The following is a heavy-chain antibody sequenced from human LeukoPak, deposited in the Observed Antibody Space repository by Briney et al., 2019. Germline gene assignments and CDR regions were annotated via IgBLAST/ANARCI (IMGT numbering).Heavy chain of an antibody. CDR1: GYSFTSYW. CDR2: IYPGDSDT. D-gene: IGHD3-9*01. Sequence: GESLKISCKGSGYSFTSYWIGWVRQMPGKGLEWMGIIYPGDSDTRYSPSFQGQVTISADKSISTAYLQWSSLKASDTAMYYCASTMASYDILTGPSSWGQGTLVTVSS. V-gene: IGHV5-51*01. CDR3: ASTMASYDILTGPSS. J-gene: IGHJ5*02.